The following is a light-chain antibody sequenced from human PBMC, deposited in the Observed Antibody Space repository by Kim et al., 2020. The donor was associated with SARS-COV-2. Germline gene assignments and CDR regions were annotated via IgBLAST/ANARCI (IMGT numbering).Light chain of an antibody. CDR1: QRINIY. CDR2: TSS. J-gene: IGKJ4*01. Sequence: ASIGDRVTFTCWAGQRINIYLACITPKPGKTPKSLIYTSSSLKSEVPPDFSDSGSRTDFTLTISSLHPEDFATYNCQQYDGYPFTFGGETKVAIK. CDR3: QQYDGYPFT. V-gene: IGKV1-16*02.